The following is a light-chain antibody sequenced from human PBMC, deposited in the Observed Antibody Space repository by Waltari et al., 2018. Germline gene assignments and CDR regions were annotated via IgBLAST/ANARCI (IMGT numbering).Light chain of an antibody. J-gene: IGKJ1*01. V-gene: IGKV3-15*01. CDR1: QSVSSK. CDR2: GAS. Sequence: EIVMTQSPATLSVSPGERDTLSCRASQSVSSKLAWYQQKPGQAPRLLIYGASTRATGIPARFSGSGSGTEFTLTISSLQSEDFAVYYCHQYNNWPRTFGQGTKVEIK. CDR3: HQYNNWPRT.